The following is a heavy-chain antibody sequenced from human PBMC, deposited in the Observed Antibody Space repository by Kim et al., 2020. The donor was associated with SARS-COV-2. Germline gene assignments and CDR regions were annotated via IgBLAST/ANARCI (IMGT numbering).Heavy chain of an antibody. J-gene: IGHJ6*01. Sequence: GGSLRLSCAASGFTFSSYAMSWVRQAPGKGLEWVSVIYSGGSSTYDEDSVKGRFIITGDYSKNTLFLQMNSRRADTTAAYYSGDWGVVRAAAPSYY. CDR2: IYSGGSST. CDR3: GDWGVVRAAAPSYY. V-gene: IGHV3-23*03. D-gene: IGHD2-2*01. CDR1: GFTFSSYA.